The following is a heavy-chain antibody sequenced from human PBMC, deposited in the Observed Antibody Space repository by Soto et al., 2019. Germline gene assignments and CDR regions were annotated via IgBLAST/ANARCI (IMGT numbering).Heavy chain of an antibody. CDR2: IYYSGST. CDR3: AGIAYCGGDCYYEGLVDYYYGMDV. D-gene: IGHD2-21*02. Sequence: SETLSLTCTVSGGSISSYYWSWIRQPPGKGLEWIGYIYYSGSTNYNPSLKSRVTISVDTSKNQFSLKLSSVTAADTAVYYCAGIAYCGGDCYYEGLVDYYYGMDVWGQGTTVTVSS. CDR1: GGSISSYY. V-gene: IGHV4-59*01. J-gene: IGHJ6*02.